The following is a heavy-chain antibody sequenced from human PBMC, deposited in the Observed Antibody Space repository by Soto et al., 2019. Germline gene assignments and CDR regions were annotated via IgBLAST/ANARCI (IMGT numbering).Heavy chain of an antibody. CDR3: ARRYCSSTSCYRGIDY. J-gene: IGHJ4*02. CDR2: IYYSGST. D-gene: IGHD2-2*02. V-gene: IGHV4-31*03. Sequence: QVQLQESGPGLVKPSQTLSLTCTVSGGSISSGGYYWSWIRQHPGKGLEWIGYIYYSGSTYYNPSLKSRVTISVDTSKNQFSLKLSSVTAADTAVYYCARRYCSSTSCYRGIDYWGQGTLVTVSS. CDR1: GGSISSGGYY.